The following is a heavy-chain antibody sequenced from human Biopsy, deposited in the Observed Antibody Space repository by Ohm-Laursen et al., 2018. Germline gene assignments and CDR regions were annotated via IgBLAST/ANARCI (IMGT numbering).Heavy chain of an antibody. Sequence: SLRLSCAASGFIFSNYAMSWVRQAPWKVLEWVSGTGTTTHYADSVEGRFTISRDNSKNTLYLQMNSLRADDTAVYYCAKDHFPGNSQWDAFDIWGQGTTVTVSS. J-gene: IGHJ3*02. CDR2: TGTTT. CDR1: GFIFSNYA. V-gene: IGHV3-23*01. CDR3: AKDHFPGNSQWDAFDI. D-gene: IGHD4-23*01.